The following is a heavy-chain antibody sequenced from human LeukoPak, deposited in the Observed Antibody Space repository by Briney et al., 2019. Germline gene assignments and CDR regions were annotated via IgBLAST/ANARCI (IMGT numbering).Heavy chain of an antibody. Sequence: GGSLRLSCAASGFTFDDYAMHWVRQAPGKGLEWVSLINWDGTSTYYADSVKGRFTISRDNSKNSLYLQMSSLRTEDTALYYCAKEDRYTGYASYYFDSWGRGTLVTVSS. CDR2: INWDGTST. CDR1: GFTFDDYA. D-gene: IGHD5-12*01. V-gene: IGHV3-43*01. CDR3: AKEDRYTGYASYYFDS. J-gene: IGHJ4*02.